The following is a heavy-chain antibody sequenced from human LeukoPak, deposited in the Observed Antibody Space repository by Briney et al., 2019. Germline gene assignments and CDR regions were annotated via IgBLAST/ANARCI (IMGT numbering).Heavy chain of an antibody. J-gene: IGHJ5*02. CDR1: GDSINDGGYY. V-gene: IGHV4-39*01. CDR2: IRHTGTT. CDR3: ARQDDQDHGDPNWFDP. D-gene: IGHD4-17*01. Sequence: ASETLPLTCSVSGDSINDGGYYWGWVRQSPGKGLEWIGSIRHTGTTFYNPSLKSRVSISIDTSKNQFSLKVTSMTATDTAVYYCARQDDQDHGDPNWFDPWGQGTLVTVSS.